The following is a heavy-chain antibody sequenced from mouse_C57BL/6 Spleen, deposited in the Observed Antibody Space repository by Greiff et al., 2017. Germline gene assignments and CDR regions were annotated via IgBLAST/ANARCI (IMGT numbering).Heavy chain of an antibody. CDR3: ARSPAGTYFDY. Sequence: EVKLMESGGGLVQPGGSLSLSCAASGFTFTDYYMSWVRQPPGKALGWLGFIRNKANGYTTEYSASVKGRFTISRDNSQSILYLQMNALRAEDSATYYCARSPAGTYFDYWGQGTTLTVSS. J-gene: IGHJ2*01. CDR2: IRNKANGYTT. D-gene: IGHD4-1*01. CDR1: GFTFTDYY. V-gene: IGHV7-3*01.